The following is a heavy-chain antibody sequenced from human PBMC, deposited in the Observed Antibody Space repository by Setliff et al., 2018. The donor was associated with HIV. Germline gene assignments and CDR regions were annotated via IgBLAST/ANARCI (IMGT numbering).Heavy chain of an antibody. J-gene: IGHJ6*02. D-gene: IGHD6-19*01. CDR3: ARQFTVQWLVSTYGMDV. CDR1: GGSISNGDHY. CDR2: IYYTGDT. V-gene: IGHV4-30-4*08. Sequence: SETLSLTCTVSGGSISNGDHYWAWIRQSPGKGLEWIGYIYYTGDTYYRSSLESRVTISVDTSNNQFSLTLSSVTAADTAVYYCARQFTVQWLVSTYGMDVWGQGTTVTVSS.